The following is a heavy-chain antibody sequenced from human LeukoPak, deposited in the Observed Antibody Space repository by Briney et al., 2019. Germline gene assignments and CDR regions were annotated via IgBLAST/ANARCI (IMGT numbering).Heavy chain of an antibody. D-gene: IGHD3-22*01. CDR1: GGSISSSSYY. CDR2: IYYSGST. CDR3: ARQRITMIVAFFDI. Sequence: SETLSLTCTVSGGSISSSSYYWGWIRQPPGKGLEWIGSIYYSGSTYYNPSLKSRVTISADTSKNQFSLKLSSVTAADTAVYYCARQRITMIVAFFDIWGQGTMVTVSS. J-gene: IGHJ3*02. V-gene: IGHV4-39*07.